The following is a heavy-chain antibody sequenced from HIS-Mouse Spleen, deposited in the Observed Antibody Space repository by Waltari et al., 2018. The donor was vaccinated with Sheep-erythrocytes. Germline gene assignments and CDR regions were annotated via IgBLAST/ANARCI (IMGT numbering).Heavy chain of an antibody. CDR3: ARGIAAAGTDWFDP. V-gene: IGHV1-8*01. Sequence: QVQLVQSGAEVKKPGASVKVSCKASGYTFTSYDINWVRQATGQGLEWMGWMKPDSGNTGYSQKFQGRVTMTRNTSISTAYMELSSLRSEETAVYYCARGIAAAGTDWFDPWGQGTLVTVSS. D-gene: IGHD6-13*01. J-gene: IGHJ5*02. CDR2: MKPDSGNT. CDR1: GYTFTSYD.